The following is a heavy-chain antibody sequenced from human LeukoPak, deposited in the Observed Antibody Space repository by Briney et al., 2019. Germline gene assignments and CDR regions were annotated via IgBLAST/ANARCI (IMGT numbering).Heavy chain of an antibody. J-gene: IGHJ4*02. CDR3: ARGGYYFLSYYFDY. CDR2: IYHSGST. Sequence: SETLSLTCTVSGGSISSYYWSWIRQPPGKGLEWIGYIYHSGSTYYNPSLKSRVTISVDTSKNQFSLKLSSVTAADTAVYYCARGGYYFLSYYFDYWGQGTLVTVSS. D-gene: IGHD5-12*01. CDR1: GGSISSYY. V-gene: IGHV4-59*12.